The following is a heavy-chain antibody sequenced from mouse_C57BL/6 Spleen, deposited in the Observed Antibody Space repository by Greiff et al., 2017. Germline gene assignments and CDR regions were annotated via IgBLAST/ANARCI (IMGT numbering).Heavy chain of an antibody. CDR2: IDPSDSET. Sequence: QVQLQQPGAELVRPGSSVKLSCKASGYTFTSYWMHWVKQRPIQGLEWIGNIDPSDSETHYNQKFKDKATLTVDKSSSTAYMPLSSLTSEDSAVYYCARSYYYGSSRYFDYWGQGTTLTVSS. V-gene: IGHV1-52*01. CDR3: ARSYYYGSSRYFDY. CDR1: GYTFTSYW. J-gene: IGHJ2*01. D-gene: IGHD1-1*01.